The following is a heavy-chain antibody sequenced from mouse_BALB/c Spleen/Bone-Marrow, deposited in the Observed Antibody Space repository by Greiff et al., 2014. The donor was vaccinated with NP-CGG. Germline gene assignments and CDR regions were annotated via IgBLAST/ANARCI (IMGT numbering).Heavy chain of an antibody. Sequence: QVQLQQSGAELVKPGASVKLSCKASGYTFTSYYLYWVKQRPGQGLEWIGEINPSNGGTNFNERFKSKASLTVDKSSSTAYTQLNSLTSEDSAVYYCTRRSLLSDYYSMDYWGQGTSVTVSS. D-gene: IGHD2-10*01. CDR3: TRRSLLSDYYSMDY. J-gene: IGHJ4*01. CDR1: GYTFTSYY. V-gene: IGHV1S81*02. CDR2: INPSNGGT.